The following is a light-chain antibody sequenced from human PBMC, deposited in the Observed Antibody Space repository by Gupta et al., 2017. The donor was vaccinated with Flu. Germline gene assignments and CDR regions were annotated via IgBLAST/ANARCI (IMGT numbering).Light chain of an antibody. Sequence: EIVLTQSPGTLSLSPGERATLSCRASQSVSSTYLAWYQQKPDQAPRLLIYGASSRATGIPDRFSGSGSGTDFTLTISRLEPEDFAVYYCQPYSDSPAFGQGTRLEIK. J-gene: IGKJ5*01. CDR2: GAS. V-gene: IGKV3-20*01. CDR3: QPYSDSPA. CDR1: QSVSSTY.